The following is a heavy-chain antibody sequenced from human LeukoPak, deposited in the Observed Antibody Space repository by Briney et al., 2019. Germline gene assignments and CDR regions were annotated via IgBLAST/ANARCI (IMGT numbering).Heavy chain of an antibody. D-gene: IGHD6-19*01. CDR3: ANHDSSARYAY. V-gene: IGHV3-23*01. Sequence: GGSLTLSCAASGFTFSSYAMTWVRQAPGRGREWVSAMSGSGGATYCADSVKGRYTISRDNSKDALYLQMNSLRADDTAVYYCANHDSSARYAYWGQGTLVTVSS. CDR1: GFTFSSYA. CDR2: MSGSGGAT. J-gene: IGHJ4*02.